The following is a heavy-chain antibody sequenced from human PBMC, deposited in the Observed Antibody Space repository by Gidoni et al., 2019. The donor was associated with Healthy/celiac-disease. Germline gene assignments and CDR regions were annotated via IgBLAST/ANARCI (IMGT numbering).Heavy chain of an antibody. CDR3: AGYSSSWYDAFDI. J-gene: IGHJ3*02. CDR2: INHSGST. V-gene: IGHV4-34*01. CDR1: GGSFSGYY. Sequence: QVQLQQWGAGLLKPSETLSITCAVYGGSFSGYYWSWIRQPPGKGLEWIGEINHSGSTNYNPSLKSRVTISVDTSKNQFSLKLSSVTAADTAVYYCAGYSSSWYDAFDIWGQGTMVTVSS. D-gene: IGHD6-13*01.